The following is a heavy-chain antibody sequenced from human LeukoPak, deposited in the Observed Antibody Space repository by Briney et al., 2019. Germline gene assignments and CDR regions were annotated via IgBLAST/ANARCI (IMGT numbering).Heavy chain of an antibody. CDR3: ATYRQVLLPFES. Sequence: GGSLRLSCAASGFTFSSYSMDWVRQPPGKGLEWVSSIFPSGGEIHYADSVRGRFTISRDNSKSTLSLQMNSLRAEDTAIYYCATYRQVLLPFESWGQGTLVTVSS. CDR2: IFPSGGEI. D-gene: IGHD2-8*02. CDR1: GFTFSSYS. V-gene: IGHV3-21*04. J-gene: IGHJ4*02.